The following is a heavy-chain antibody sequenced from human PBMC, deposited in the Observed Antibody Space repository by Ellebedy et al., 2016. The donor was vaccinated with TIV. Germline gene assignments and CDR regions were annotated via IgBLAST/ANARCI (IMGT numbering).Heavy chain of an antibody. CDR1: GGSIKSDNFY. D-gene: IGHD2-8*01. V-gene: IGHV4-30-4*01. CDR2: IYHPGVT. Sequence: MPSETLSLTCSVPGGSIKSDNFYWCWIRQSPGKGLDWIGYIYHPGVTYYSPSLRSRVTISVDTSKNQFSLQVRSVTAADTAVYFCARNGNYCAVKGFHRPWCLFDIWGLGTMVTVSS. CDR3: ARNGNYCAVKGFHRPWCLFDI. J-gene: IGHJ3*02.